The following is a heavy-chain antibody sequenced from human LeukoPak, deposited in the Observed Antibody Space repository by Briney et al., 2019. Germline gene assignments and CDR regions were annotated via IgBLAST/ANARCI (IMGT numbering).Heavy chain of an antibody. D-gene: IGHD6-19*01. Sequence: GASVKVSCKASGGTFSSYAISWVRQAPGQGLEWMGGIIPIFGTANYAQKFQGRVTITADESTSTAYMELSSLRSEDTAVYYCAVLPGTAVAGTALTDYWGQGTLVTVSS. CDR3: AVLPGTAVAGTALTDY. V-gene: IGHV1-69*13. J-gene: IGHJ4*02. CDR1: GGTFSSYA. CDR2: IIPIFGTA.